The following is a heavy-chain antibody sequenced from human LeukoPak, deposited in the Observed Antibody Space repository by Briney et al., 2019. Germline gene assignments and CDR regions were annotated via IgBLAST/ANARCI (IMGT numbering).Heavy chain of an antibody. V-gene: IGHV3-30*03. J-gene: IGHJ4*02. CDR2: TSYDEKNK. D-gene: IGHD6-19*01. Sequence: PGGSLRLSCAASGFIFNSYGMHWFRQSPGKVLEWVAVTSYDEKNKFYADSVQGRFTISRDNSANILYLQMYSLRPEDTAVYHCARDRKYSSGWLNPTDYWGPGTLVTVSS. CDR3: ARDRKYSSGWLNPTDY. CDR1: GFIFNSYG.